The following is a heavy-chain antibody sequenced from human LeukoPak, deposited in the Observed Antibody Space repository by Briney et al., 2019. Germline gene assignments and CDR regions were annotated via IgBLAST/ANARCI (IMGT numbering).Heavy chain of an antibody. Sequence: AASVKVSCKASGYTFTSYDINWVRQATGQGLEWMGWMNPNSGNTGYAQKFQGRVTMTRNTSISTAYMELSSLRSEDTAVYYCARRLGSSWYDWFDPWGQGTLVTVSS. CDR2: MNPNSGNT. CDR3: ARRLGSSWYDWFDP. J-gene: IGHJ5*02. V-gene: IGHV1-8*01. D-gene: IGHD6-13*01. CDR1: GYTFTSYD.